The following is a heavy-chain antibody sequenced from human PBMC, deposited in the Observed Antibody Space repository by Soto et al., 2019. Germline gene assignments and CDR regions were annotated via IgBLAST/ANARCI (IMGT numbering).Heavy chain of an antibody. CDR3: AKERSSGWSFDY. V-gene: IGHV3-23*01. CDR2: ISGSGNST. CDR1: GFTFSTYA. Sequence: EVQLLESGGGLVQPGGSLRLSCAASGFTFSTYAMNWVRQAPGKGLEWVSGISGSGNSTYYANSVKGLFTVSRDNSKNTLYLQMNSLRAEDTAVFYCAKERSSGWSFDYWGQGELATVSS. D-gene: IGHD6-19*01. J-gene: IGHJ4*02.